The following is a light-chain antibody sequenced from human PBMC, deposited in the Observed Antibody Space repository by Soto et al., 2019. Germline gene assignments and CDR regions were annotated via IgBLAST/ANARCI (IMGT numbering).Light chain of an antibody. Sequence: EIVITQSPATLSVSPGEGATFSCRASQGVSRKLAWYQHKPGQAPRLLISGASTGATGIPARFSGSGSGTEFTLTISSLQSEDCAVYYCQQYYTWPITFGGGTNVDIK. CDR3: QQYYTWPIT. CDR2: GAS. J-gene: IGKJ4*01. CDR1: QGVSRK. V-gene: IGKV3-15*01.